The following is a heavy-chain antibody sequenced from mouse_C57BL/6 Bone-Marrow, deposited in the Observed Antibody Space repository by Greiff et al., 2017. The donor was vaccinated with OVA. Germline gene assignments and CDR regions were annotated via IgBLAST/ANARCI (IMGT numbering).Heavy chain of an antibody. V-gene: IGHV1-26*01. CDR1: GYTFTDYY. CDR3: ARRVLLRFAY. Sequence: VQLQQSGPELVKPGASVKISCKASGYTFTDYYMNWVKQSHGKSLEWIGDINPNNGGTIYNQKFKGKATLTVDKSSSTAYMELRSLTSEDTAVYYCARRVLLRFAYWGQGTLVTVSA. D-gene: IGHD1-1*01. CDR2: INPNNGGT. J-gene: IGHJ3*01.